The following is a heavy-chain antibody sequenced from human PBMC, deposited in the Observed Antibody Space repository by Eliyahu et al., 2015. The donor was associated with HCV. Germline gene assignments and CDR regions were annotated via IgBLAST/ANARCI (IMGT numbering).Heavy chain of an antibody. CDR3: ARGGGSYKAPHFDY. CDR2: IYHSGST. D-gene: IGHD1-26*01. Sequence: QLQLQESGSGLVXPSQTLSLTCPVXGGSIXXGGYSWSWIRQPPGKGLEWIGYIYHSGSTYYNPSLKSRVTISVDRSKNQFSLKLSSVTAADTAVYYCARGGGSYKAPHFDYWGQGTLVTVSS. V-gene: IGHV4-30-2*01. CDR1: GGSIXXGGYS. J-gene: IGHJ4*02.